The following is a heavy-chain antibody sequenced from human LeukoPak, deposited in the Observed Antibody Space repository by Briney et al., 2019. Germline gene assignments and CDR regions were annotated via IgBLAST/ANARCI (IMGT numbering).Heavy chain of an antibody. J-gene: IGHJ4*02. D-gene: IGHD6-6*01. Sequence: PSETLSLTCTVPGGSISSYYWSWIRQPPGKGLEWIGYIYYSGSTNYNPSLKSRVTISVDTSKNQFSLKLSSVTAADTAVYYCARHPSYSSSSHFDYWGQGTLVTVSS. CDR1: GGSISSYY. CDR3: ARHPSYSSSSHFDY. CDR2: IYYSGST. V-gene: IGHV4-59*08.